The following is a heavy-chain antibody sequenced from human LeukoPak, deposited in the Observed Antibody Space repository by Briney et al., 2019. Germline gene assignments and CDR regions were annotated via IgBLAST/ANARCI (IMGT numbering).Heavy chain of an antibody. Sequence: PGGSLRLSCAASGFTFSNAWMSWVRQAPGKGLEWVGRIKSKTDGGTTDYAAPVKGRFTISRDNSKNTLNLQMNSLRAEDTAVYYCVKDRTGTYTLDYWGQGTLVTVSS. V-gene: IGHV3-15*01. CDR2: IKSKTDGGTT. CDR3: VKDRTGTYTLDY. D-gene: IGHD3-10*01. J-gene: IGHJ4*02. CDR1: GFTFSNAW.